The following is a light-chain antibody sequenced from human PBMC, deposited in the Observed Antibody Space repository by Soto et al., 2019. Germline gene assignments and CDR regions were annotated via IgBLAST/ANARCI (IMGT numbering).Light chain of an antibody. V-gene: IGLV2-14*01. CDR3: SSYTSSSTL. Sequence: QSALTQPASVSGSAGQSITISCAGTSSDFGSYNYVSWYQQHPGKAPKLMIYEVSDRPSGISSRFSGSKSGNTASLTISGLQTEDEADYYCSSYTSSSTLFGTGTKVTVL. CDR2: EVS. J-gene: IGLJ1*01. CDR1: SSDFGSYNY.